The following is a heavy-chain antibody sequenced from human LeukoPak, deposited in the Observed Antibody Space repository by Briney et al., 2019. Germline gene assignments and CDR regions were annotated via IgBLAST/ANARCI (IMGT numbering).Heavy chain of an antibody. CDR2: IRSKRHDGTT. J-gene: IGHJ4*02. CDR1: GFTFGDYD. CDR3: TRDLTLDTFWTGSLY. Sequence: PGGSLRLSCRASGFTFGDYDMSWVRQAPGKGLEWVGFIRSKRHDGTTGYAASVKGRFSISRDDSKTIAYLQMNSLKTEDTGIYYCTRDLTLDTFWTGSLYWGQGVLVTVSS. V-gene: IGHV3-49*04. D-gene: IGHD3/OR15-3a*01.